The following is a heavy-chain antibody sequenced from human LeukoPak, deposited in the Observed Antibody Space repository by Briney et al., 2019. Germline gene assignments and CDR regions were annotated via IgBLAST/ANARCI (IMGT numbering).Heavy chain of an antibody. CDR2: ISASGST. D-gene: IGHD4-17*01. V-gene: IGHV4-4*07. CDR1: NGSISICY. CDR3: AREITVTRPFDY. Sequence: SETLSLTCTVSNGSISICYWSWVRQPAGKGLEWIGRISASGSTNYNPSLKSRVTMSVDTSKNQFSLKLSSVTAADTAVYYCAREITVTRPFDYWGQGTLVTVSS. J-gene: IGHJ4*02.